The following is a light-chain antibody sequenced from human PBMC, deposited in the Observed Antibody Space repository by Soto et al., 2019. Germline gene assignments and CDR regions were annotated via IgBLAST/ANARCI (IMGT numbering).Light chain of an antibody. Sequence: QSARTQPASVSGSPGQSITISCTGTSSDVGDYNYVSWYQQHAGKVPKLMIYDVSNRPSGVSDRFSGSKSGNTASLTISGLQAEDEAYYYCSSYTSSTSSTFFGTGTKLTVL. CDR3: SSYTSSTSSTF. CDR1: SSDVGDYNY. CDR2: DVS. J-gene: IGLJ1*01. V-gene: IGLV2-14*01.